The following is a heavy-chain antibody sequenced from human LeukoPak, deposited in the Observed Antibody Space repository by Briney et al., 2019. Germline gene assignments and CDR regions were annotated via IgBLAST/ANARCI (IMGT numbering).Heavy chain of an antibody. V-gene: IGHV3-21*01. D-gene: IGHD2/OR15-2a*01. CDR3: ARGDTSLQRNDALDI. CDR1: GFTFSSYA. J-gene: IGHJ3*02. CDR2: ISLTSNDI. Sequence: GGSLRLSCAASGFTFSSYAMNWVRQAPGKGLEWVSSISLTSNDIYYAASVRGRFIISRDNAKNLLSLQMNSLRAEDTALYYCARGDTSLQRNDALDIWGQGTMVGVSS.